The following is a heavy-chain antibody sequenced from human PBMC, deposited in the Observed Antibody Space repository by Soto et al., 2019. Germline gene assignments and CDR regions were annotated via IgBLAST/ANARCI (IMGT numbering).Heavy chain of an antibody. Sequence: PSKTLSLTCAIPGAPITWGDYSWNWIRQPPGKGLEWIGYIFHGGSTYYNPSLRSRVTISVDRSRTQFSLKMSSVTAADTAVYYCARGRVVVPAAVMFNCLDPWGQGALVTVSS. D-gene: IGHD2-2*01. J-gene: IGHJ5*02. CDR1: GAPITWGDYS. CDR3: ARGRVVVPAAVMFNCLDP. V-gene: IGHV4-30-2*01. CDR2: IFHGGST.